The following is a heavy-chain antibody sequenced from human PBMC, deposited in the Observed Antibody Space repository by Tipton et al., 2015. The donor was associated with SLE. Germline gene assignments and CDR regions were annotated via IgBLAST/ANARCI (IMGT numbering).Heavy chain of an antibody. J-gene: IGHJ4*02. CDR3: ARRGSGSHRPRPFDY. CDR1: GDSINSGANY. V-gene: IGHV4-31*03. Sequence: TLSLTCTVSGDSINSGANYWNWLRQRPGKGLEWIGYIYYTGDTRHNPSLQSRLAVSVDTSKNQFSLRLSSVTAADTAVYYCARRGSGSHRPRPFDYWGQGTLVTVSS. CDR2: IYYTGDT. D-gene: IGHD3-10*01.